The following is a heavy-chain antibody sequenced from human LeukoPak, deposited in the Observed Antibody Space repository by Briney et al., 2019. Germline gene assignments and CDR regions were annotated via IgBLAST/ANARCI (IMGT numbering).Heavy chain of an antibody. CDR3: ARELST. J-gene: IGHJ4*02. V-gene: IGHV3-30-3*01. CDR1: GFTFSSYA. CDR2: ISYDGSNK. D-gene: IGHD3-16*02. Sequence: GGSLRLSCAASGFTFSSYAMHWVRQAPGKGLEWVAVISYDGSNKYYADSVKGRFTISRDNSKNTLYLQMNSLRAEDTAVSYCARELSTWGQGTLVTVSS.